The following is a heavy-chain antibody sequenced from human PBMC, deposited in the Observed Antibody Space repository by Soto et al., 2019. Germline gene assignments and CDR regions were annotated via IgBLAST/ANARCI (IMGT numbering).Heavy chain of an antibody. CDR3: AKAGPTSGYYYASDY. CDR1: GFTFNKHA. J-gene: IGHJ4*02. D-gene: IGHD3-22*01. Sequence: EVQVLESGGGLVQPGGSLRLSCAASGFTFNKHAMNWVRQAPGKGLEWVSAISGRGDSTYYADSVKGRFTISRDNSKNTLYLQMNSLRAEDAAIYYCAKAGPTSGYYYASDYWDQGTLVTVSS. V-gene: IGHV3-23*01. CDR2: ISGRGDST.